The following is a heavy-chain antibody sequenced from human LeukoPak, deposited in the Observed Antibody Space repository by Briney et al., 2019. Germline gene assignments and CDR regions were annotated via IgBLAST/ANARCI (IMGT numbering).Heavy chain of an antibody. Sequence: GGSLRLSCAASGFTFSSYWMSWVRQAPGKGLEWVANIKQDGSEKYYVDSVKGRFTISRDNSKNTLYLQMNSLRAEDTAVYYCAKGHYGDYELDYWGQGTLVTVSS. J-gene: IGHJ4*02. CDR3: AKGHYGDYELDY. CDR2: IKQDGSEK. CDR1: GFTFSSYW. V-gene: IGHV3-7*01. D-gene: IGHD4-17*01.